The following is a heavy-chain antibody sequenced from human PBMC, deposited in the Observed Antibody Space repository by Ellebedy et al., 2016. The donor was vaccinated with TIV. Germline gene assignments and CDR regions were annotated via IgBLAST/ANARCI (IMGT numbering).Heavy chain of an antibody. CDR2: ISGSGGST. D-gene: IGHD3-22*01. V-gene: IGHV3-23*01. CDR3: ARSYYYETELDY. Sequence: GESLKISXAASGFTFSSYAMSWVRQAPGKGLEWVSAISGSGGSTYYADSVKGRFTISRDNSKNTLYLQMNSLRAEDTAVYYCARSYYYETELDYWGQGTLVTVSS. CDR1: GFTFSSYA. J-gene: IGHJ4*02.